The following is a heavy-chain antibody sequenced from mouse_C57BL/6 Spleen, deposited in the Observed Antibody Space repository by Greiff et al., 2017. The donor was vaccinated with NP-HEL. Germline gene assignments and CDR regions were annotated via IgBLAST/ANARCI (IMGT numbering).Heavy chain of an antibody. Sequence: EVQLQESGPGLVKPSQSLSLTCSVTGYSITSGYYWNWIRQFPGNKLEWMGYISYDGSNNYNPSLKNRISITRDTSKNQFFLKLNSVTTEDTATYDCALVTTVVATRYFDVWGTGTTVTVSS. J-gene: IGHJ1*03. V-gene: IGHV3-6*01. D-gene: IGHD1-1*01. CDR3: ALVTTVVATRYFDV. CDR2: ISYDGSN. CDR1: GYSITSGYY.